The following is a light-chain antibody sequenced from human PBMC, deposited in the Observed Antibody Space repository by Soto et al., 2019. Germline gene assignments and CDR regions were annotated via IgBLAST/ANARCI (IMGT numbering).Light chain of an antibody. CDR2: GAS. CDR3: QQYGRT. V-gene: IGKV3-20*01. J-gene: IGKJ1*01. Sequence: EIVLTQSPGTLSLSPGERATLSCRASQSVSSSYLAWYQQKPGQAPRLLIYGASSRATGIPDRFSGSGSGTDFTLTISRLEPEYFAVYYCQQYGRTFGQGTKVAIK. CDR1: QSVSSSY.